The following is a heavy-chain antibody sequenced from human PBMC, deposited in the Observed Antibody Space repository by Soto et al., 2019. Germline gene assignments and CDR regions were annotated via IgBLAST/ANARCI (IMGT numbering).Heavy chain of an antibody. CDR1: GGTFSSYA. CDR2: IIPIFGTA. V-gene: IGHV1-69*13. CDR3: ARVGAYCGGDCYSGSYYYYGMDV. D-gene: IGHD2-21*02. Sequence: GASVKVSCKASGGTFSSYAISWVRQAPGQGLEWMGGIIPIFGTANYAQKFQGRVTITADESTSTAYMELSSLRSEDTAVYYCARVGAYCGGDCYSGSYYYYGMDVWGQGTTVTVSS. J-gene: IGHJ6*02.